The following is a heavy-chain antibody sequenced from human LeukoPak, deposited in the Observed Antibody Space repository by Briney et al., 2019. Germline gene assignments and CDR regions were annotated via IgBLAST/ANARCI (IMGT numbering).Heavy chain of an antibody. CDR1: GFTFSSYA. J-gene: IGHJ4*02. CDR2: ISGSGGST. V-gene: IGHV3-23*01. D-gene: IGHD3-22*01. CDR3: ARAMTYDSIGYYFDH. Sequence: GGSLRLSCAASGFTFSSYAMSWVRQAPGKGLEWVSAISGSGGSTYYADSVKGRFTISRDNSKNTLYLQMNSLRAEDTAVYYCARAMTYDSIGYYFDHWGQGTLVTVSS.